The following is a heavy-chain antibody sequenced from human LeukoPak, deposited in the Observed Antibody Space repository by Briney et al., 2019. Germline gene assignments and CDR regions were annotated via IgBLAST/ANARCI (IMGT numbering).Heavy chain of an antibody. Sequence: EASVKVSCKASGYTFTSYAMHWVRQAPGQRLEWMGWINAGNGNTKYSQKFQGRVTITRDTSASTAYMELSSLRSGDTAVYYCARGLGYCSGGSCYSYAFDIWGQGTMVTVSS. V-gene: IGHV1-3*01. CDR1: GYTFTSYA. CDR2: INAGNGNT. CDR3: ARGLGYCSGGSCYSYAFDI. J-gene: IGHJ3*02. D-gene: IGHD2-15*01.